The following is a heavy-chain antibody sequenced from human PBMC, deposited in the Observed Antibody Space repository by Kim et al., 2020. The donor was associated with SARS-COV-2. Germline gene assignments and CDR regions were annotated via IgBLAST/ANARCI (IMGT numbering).Heavy chain of an antibody. V-gene: IGHV3-48*02. Sequence: GGSLRLSCAASGFTFSSYSMNWVRQASGKGLEWVSYISSSSSTIDYADAVKGRFTISRDNAKNSLYLQMNSLRDEDTAVYYCARGDIVVVPAAIRGYGMDVWGQGTTVTVSS. D-gene: IGHD2-2*02. J-gene: IGHJ6*02. CDR3: ARGDIVVVPAAIRGYGMDV. CDR1: GFTFSSYS. CDR2: ISSSSSTI.